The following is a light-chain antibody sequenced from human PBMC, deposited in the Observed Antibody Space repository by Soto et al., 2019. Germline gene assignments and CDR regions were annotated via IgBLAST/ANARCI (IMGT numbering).Light chain of an antibody. CDR2: GDS. CDR3: QSSDRRLSGSDV. Sequence: QSVLTQPPSVSGAPGQRVTISCTGSSSNSGAGYHVHWYQQLPGAAPKLLIFGDSNRPSGVPDRFSGSKSGTSASLAITGLQADDEADYYCQSSDRRLSGSDVFGTGTKVTVL. V-gene: IGLV1-40*01. J-gene: IGLJ1*01. CDR1: SSNSGAGYH.